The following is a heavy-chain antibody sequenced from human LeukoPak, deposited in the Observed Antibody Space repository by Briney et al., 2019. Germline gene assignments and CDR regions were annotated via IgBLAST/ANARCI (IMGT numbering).Heavy chain of an antibody. CDR1: DGSFSGYY. CDR2: INHSGST. CDR3: ARGLNDSWTGENY. Sequence: ETLFLTCAVYDGSFSGYYWSWIRQPPGKGLEWIGEINHSGSTNYNPSLKSRVTISLDTSKSQFSLKVRYVTAADTAVYYCARGLNDSWTGENYWGQGTLVTVSS. J-gene: IGHJ4*02. D-gene: IGHD3-3*01. V-gene: IGHV4-34*01.